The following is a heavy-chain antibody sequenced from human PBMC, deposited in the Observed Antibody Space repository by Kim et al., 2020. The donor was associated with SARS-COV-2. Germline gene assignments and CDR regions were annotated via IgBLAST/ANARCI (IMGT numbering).Heavy chain of an antibody. CDR2: ISYDGSNK. J-gene: IGHJ4*02. V-gene: IGHV3-30-3*01. CDR1: GFTFSSYA. Sequence: GGSLRLSCAASGFTFSSYAMHWVRQAPGKGLEWVAVISYDGSNKYYADSVKGRFTISRDNSKNTLYLQMNSLRAEDTAVYYCARAVRRVAGPVLGYWGQGTLVTVSS. D-gene: IGHD6-19*01. CDR3: ARAVRRVAGPVLGY.